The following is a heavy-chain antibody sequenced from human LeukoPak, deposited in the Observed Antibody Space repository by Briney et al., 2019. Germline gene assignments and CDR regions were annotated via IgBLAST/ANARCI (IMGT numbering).Heavy chain of an antibody. J-gene: IGHJ4*02. V-gene: IGHV3-21*01. D-gene: IGHD7-27*01. CDR3: SADPGDY. CDR2: ITGDSSYI. CDR1: GFTFSSYS. Sequence: GGSLRLSCSTSGFTFSSYSMNWVRQAPWKGLEWVSSITGDSSYIYYADSVKGRFTISRDNAKNSLYLQMNSLRAEDTAVYFCSADPGDYWGQGTLVSVSS.